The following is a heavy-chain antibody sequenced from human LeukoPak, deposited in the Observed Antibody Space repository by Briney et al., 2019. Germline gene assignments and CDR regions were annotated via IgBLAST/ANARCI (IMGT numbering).Heavy chain of an antibody. CDR1: GGSISSGGYY. V-gene: IGHV4-31*03. J-gene: IGHJ5*02. CDR3: ARGYCSGGSCYGWYDP. Sequence: SQTLSLICTVSGGSISSGGYYWSWIRQHPGKGLEWIGYIYYSGSTYYNPSLKSRVTISVDTSKNQFSLKVSSVTAAATAVYYCARGYCSGGSCYGWYDPWGQGTLVTVSS. CDR2: IYYSGST. D-gene: IGHD2-15*01.